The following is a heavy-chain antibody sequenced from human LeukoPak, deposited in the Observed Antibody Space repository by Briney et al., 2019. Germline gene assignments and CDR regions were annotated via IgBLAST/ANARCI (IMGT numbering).Heavy chain of an antibody. D-gene: IGHD2-2*02. CDR2: INWDGGST. J-gene: IGHJ4*02. V-gene: IGHV3-43*01. Sequence: PGGSLRLSCAASGFHFEDYTMHWVRPTPGKGLAWVSFINWDGGSTYYADSVKGRFDISRHNNKNSLYLQMTSLRTEDTALYYCTKGSNTWPSLFDYWGQGTLVTVSS. CDR3: TKGSNTWPSLFDY. CDR1: GFHFEDYT.